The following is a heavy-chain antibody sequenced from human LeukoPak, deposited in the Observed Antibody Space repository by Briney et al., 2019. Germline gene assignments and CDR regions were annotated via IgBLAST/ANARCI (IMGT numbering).Heavy chain of an antibody. CDR3: VRSASGAGMA. D-gene: IGHD6-19*01. J-gene: IGHJ5*02. Sequence: PSETLSLTCTVSGGSISSSSYYWGWIRQPPGKGLEWIGSIYYSGSTYYTPSLRSRATISVDTSKNQFSLKRRSATAADTTVYYCVRSASGAGMAWGQGILVTVSS. CDR2: IYYSGST. CDR1: GGSISSSSYY. V-gene: IGHV4-39*01.